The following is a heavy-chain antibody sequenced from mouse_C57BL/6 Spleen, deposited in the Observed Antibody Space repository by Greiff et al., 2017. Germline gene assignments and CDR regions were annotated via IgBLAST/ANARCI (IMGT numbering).Heavy chain of an antibody. Sequence: VQLQESGAELARPGASVKLSCKASGYTFTSYGISWVKQRTGQGLEWIGEIYPRSGNTYYNEKFKGKATLTADKSSSTAYMELRSLTSEDSAVYFCAREITTVVAHFDYWGQGTTLTVSS. V-gene: IGHV1-81*01. D-gene: IGHD1-1*01. CDR1: GYTFTSYG. J-gene: IGHJ2*01. CDR3: AREITTVVAHFDY. CDR2: IYPRSGNT.